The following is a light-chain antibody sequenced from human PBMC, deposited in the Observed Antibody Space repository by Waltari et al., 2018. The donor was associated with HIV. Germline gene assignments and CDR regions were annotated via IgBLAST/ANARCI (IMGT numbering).Light chain of an antibody. J-gene: IGKJ1*01. CDR2: AAS. Sequence: DRQMTQPPSSLSASVGDRVTITCRQSQDNRNDLRWYQQKPGQAPKRLINAASSLQSGVPSRFSGSGSGTEFTLTISSLQPEDFATYYCLQHNSYPRAFGEGTKVEIK. CDR1: QDNRND. CDR3: LQHNSYPRA. V-gene: IGKV1-17*01.